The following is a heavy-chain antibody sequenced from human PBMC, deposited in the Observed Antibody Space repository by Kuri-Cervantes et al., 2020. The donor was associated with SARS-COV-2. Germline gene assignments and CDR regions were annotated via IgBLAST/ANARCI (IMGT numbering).Heavy chain of an antibody. V-gene: IGHV1-46*01. CDR3: ARAQTVLNWFDP. CDR1: GYTFTSYY. Sequence: ASVKVSCKASGYTFTSYYMHWVRQAPGQGLEWMGIINPSGGSTNYAQKLQGRVTMTTDTSTSTAYMELRSLRSDDTAVYYCARAQTVLNWFDPWGQGTLVTVSS. J-gene: IGHJ5*02. CDR2: INPSGGST. D-gene: IGHD1-14*01.